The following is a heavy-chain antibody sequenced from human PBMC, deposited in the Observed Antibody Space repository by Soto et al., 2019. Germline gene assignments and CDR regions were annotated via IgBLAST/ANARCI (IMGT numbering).Heavy chain of an antibody. Sequence: ASVKVSCKASGFRFSDYYMHWVRQAPGQGLEWMGIINPSGDTTNYAQKFQGRVTMTRNTSISTAYMELSSLRSEDTAVYYCARSKGYSYGYGMDVWGQGTTVTVSS. J-gene: IGHJ6*02. D-gene: IGHD5-18*01. CDR3: ARSKGYSYGYGMDV. CDR2: INPSGDTT. CDR1: GFRFSDYY. V-gene: IGHV1-46*01.